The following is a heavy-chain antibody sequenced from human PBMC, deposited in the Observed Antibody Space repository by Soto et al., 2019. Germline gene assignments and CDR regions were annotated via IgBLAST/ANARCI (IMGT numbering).Heavy chain of an antibody. CDR2: IHYSGTT. CDR1: GGSISSYY. V-gene: IGHV4-59*08. Sequence: QVQLQESGPGLVKPSETLSLTCTVSGGSISSYYWSWIRQPPGKGLEWIGYIHYSGTTNYNHSLKSRVIMSLDTSKNQVYLTLSSVSASATAFYCCAGRHCISSDHFDYWGQGTLVTVSS. J-gene: IGHJ4*02. D-gene: IGHD6-6*01. CDR3: AGRHCISSDHFDY.